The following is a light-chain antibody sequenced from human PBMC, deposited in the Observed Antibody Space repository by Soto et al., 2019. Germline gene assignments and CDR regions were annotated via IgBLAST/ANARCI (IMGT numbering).Light chain of an antibody. CDR1: HSISNY. V-gene: IGKV1-39*01. J-gene: IGKJ4*01. CDR2: GAS. Sequence: DIQLTQSPSSLSASVGDRVTITCRASHSISNYVNWYQQKPGKAPKLLIFGASSLQSGVPSRFSGSGSGTDFTLTISSLQPEDFATYFCPQGYSTLEGLTVGGGTKVEIK. CDR3: PQGYSTLEGLT.